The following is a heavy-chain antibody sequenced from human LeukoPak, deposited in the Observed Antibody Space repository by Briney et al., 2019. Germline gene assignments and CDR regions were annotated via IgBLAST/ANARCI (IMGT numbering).Heavy chain of an antibody. CDR2: IYSGGST. Sequence: GGSLRLSCAASGFTVSSNYMSWVRQAPGKGLEWVSVIYSGGSTYYADSVKGRFTISRDNSKNTLYLQMNSLRAEDTAVYYCARDRGSDYYDSSGPPDYWGQGTLVTVSS. J-gene: IGHJ4*02. V-gene: IGHV3-53*01. D-gene: IGHD3-22*01. CDR3: ARDRGSDYYDSSGPPDY. CDR1: GFTVSSNY.